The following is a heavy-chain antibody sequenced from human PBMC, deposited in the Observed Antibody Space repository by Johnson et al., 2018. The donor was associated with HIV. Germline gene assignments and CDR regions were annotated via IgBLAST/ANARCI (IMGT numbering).Heavy chain of an antibody. J-gene: IGHJ3*02. CDR2: ISPSGTTV. D-gene: IGHD6-6*01. Sequence: QVQLVESGGGLVKPGGSLRLSCAASGFTFSDYYMSWIRQAPGKGLEWVSYISPSGTTVYYADSVKGRFTISRDNSKNTLYLQMNSLRAEDTAVYYCARAEQLAGGAFDIWGQGTMVTVSS. V-gene: IGHV3-11*04. CDR1: GFTFSDYY. CDR3: ARAEQLAGGAFDI.